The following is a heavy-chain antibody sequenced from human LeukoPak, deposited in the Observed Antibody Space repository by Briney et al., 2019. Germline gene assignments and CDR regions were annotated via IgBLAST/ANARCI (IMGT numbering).Heavy chain of an antibody. Sequence: SVKVSCKASGGTFSSYTISWVRQAPGQGLEWMGRIIPILGIANYAQKFQGRVTITADKFTSTAYMELSSLRSEDTAVYYCARARGDYDSSGYYYYYYGMDVWGQGTTVTVSS. CDR2: IIPILGIA. V-gene: IGHV1-69*02. D-gene: IGHD3-22*01. CDR3: ARARGDYDSSGYYYYYYGMDV. CDR1: GGTFSSYT. J-gene: IGHJ6*02.